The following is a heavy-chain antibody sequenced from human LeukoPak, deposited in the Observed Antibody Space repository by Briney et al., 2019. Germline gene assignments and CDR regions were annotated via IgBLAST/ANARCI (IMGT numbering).Heavy chain of an antibody. D-gene: IGHD2-2*01. V-gene: IGHV1-69*02. CDR3: ARGIGYCSSTRCRNWFDP. CDR1: GGTFSSYT. Sequence: SVKVSCKASGGTFSSYTISWLRQAPGQGLEWMGRIIPILGIANYAQKFQGRVTITADKSTSAAYMELSSLRSEDTAVYYCARGIGYCSSTRCRNWFDPWGQGTLVTVSS. J-gene: IGHJ5*02. CDR2: IIPILGIA.